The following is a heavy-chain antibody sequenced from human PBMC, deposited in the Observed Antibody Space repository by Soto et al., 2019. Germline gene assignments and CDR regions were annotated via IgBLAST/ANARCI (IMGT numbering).Heavy chain of an antibody. J-gene: IGHJ3*02. D-gene: IGHD2-8*01. CDR3: TRGGSMHAFDM. CDR2: VNNDGSNT. V-gene: IGHV3-74*01. Sequence: PGGSLRLSCAASGLTFSNAWMNWVRQAPGKGLVWVSRVNNDGSNTIYADSVKGRFTISRDNAKNTVYLEMNSLRAEDTALYFCTRGGSMHAFDMWGQGTTVTVSS. CDR1: GLTFSNAW.